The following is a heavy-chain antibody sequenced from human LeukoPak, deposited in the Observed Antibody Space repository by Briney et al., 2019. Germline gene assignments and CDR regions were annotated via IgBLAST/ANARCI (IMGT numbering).Heavy chain of an antibody. Sequence: PSETLSLTCTVSGGSINNYYWSWIRQPPGKALEWIGYIYYRGSTNYNPSLKSRVTISVDTSKNQFSLKLSSVTAADTAVYYCARQKLVAATTHFDNWGQGILVTVSS. J-gene: IGHJ4*02. V-gene: IGHV4-59*08. D-gene: IGHD6-19*01. CDR2: IYYRGST. CDR1: GGSINNYY. CDR3: ARQKLVAATTHFDN.